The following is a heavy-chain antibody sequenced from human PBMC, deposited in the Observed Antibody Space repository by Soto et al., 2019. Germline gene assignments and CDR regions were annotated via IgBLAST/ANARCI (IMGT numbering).Heavy chain of an antibody. V-gene: IGHV3-13*01. CDR1: GFTFSRYD. Sequence: PAGPLTLSCAASGFTFSRYDLHWVRQATGKGLEWVSAIGTAGDTDYQGSVRGRFTISRENDKNSTYPQLDSLRAGDTAVHYCVRDKTATIFGVVTPSGMDVWGQGATVTVSS. CDR3: VRDKTATIFGVVTPSGMDV. J-gene: IGHJ6*02. CDR2: IGTAGDT. D-gene: IGHD3-3*02.